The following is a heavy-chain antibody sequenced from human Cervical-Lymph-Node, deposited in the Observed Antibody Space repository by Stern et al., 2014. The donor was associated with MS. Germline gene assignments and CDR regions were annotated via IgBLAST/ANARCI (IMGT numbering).Heavy chain of an antibody. V-gene: IGHV5-51*01. CDR3: ARMSRRCFDY. D-gene: IGHD4-17*01. CDR2: IYPGDSDA. Sequence: EVQLVESGAEVKKPGESLKISCKGSGYSFITYSIGWVRQMPGKGLEWMGVIYPGDSDARYSPSFQGQVTISADKSISTDYLQWSSLKASDTAIYYCARMSRRCFDYWGQGTLVTVSP. CDR1: GYSFITYS. J-gene: IGHJ4*02.